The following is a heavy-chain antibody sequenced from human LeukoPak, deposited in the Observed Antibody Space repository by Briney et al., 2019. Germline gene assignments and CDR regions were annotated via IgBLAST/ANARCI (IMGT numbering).Heavy chain of an antibody. D-gene: IGHD5-12*01. CDR2: ISDSGST. Sequence: PSETLSLTCTVTGGSISSGSYYWSWIRQHPGKGLEWIGYISDSGSTYYNPSLKTRVTISVVTSKNQVSLKLSSVTAADTAIYYCAGRSPRVATGEFDYWGQGTLVTVSS. CDR1: GGSISSGSYY. J-gene: IGHJ4*02. V-gene: IGHV4-31*03. CDR3: AGRSPRVATGEFDY.